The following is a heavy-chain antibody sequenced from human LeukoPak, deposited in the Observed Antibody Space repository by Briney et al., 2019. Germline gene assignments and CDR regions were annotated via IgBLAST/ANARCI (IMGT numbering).Heavy chain of an antibody. CDR3: ARVESDWFDP. CDR2: IYYSGST. CDR1: GGSISSGDYY. D-gene: IGHD1-1*01. J-gene: IGHJ5*02. V-gene: IGHV4-30-4*01. Sequence: SETLSLTCTVSGGSISSGDYYWSWIRQPPGKGLEWIGYIYYSGSTYYNPSLKSRVTISVDTSKNQFSLKLSSVTAADTAVYYCARVESDWFDPWGQGTLVTVPS.